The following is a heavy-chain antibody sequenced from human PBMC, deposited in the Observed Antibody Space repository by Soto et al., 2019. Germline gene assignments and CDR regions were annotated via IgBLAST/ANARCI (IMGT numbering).Heavy chain of an antibody. D-gene: IGHD3-3*01. V-gene: IGHV3-15*01. CDR3: TTQRLPGYTIFGVVPPRYYYYGMDV. Sequence: GGSLRLSCAASGFTFSNAWMSWVRQAPGKGLEWVGRIKSKTDGGTTDYAAPVKGRFTISRDDSKNTLYLQMNSLKTEDTAVYYCTTQRLPGYTIFGVVPPRYYYYGMDVWGQGTTVTVSS. CDR1: GFTFSNAW. CDR2: IKSKTDGGTT. J-gene: IGHJ6*02.